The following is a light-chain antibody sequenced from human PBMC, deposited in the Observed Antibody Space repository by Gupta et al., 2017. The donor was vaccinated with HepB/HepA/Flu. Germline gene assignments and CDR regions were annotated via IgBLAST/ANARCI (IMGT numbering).Light chain of an antibody. V-gene: IGKV1-39*01. CDR1: QRISSY. CDR3: QQRDSTPWT. J-gene: IGKJ1*01. CDR2: AAS. Sequence: DIQMTQSPSSLSASVGDRVTITCRASQRISSYLNWYQQKPGKAPKLLIYAASSMQSGVPSRFSGSGSSTDFTLTISSLQPEDFARYYCQQRDSTPWTFGQGTKVEIK.